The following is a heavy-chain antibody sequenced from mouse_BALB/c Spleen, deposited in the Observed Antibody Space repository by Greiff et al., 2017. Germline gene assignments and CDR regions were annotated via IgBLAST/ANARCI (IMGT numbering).Heavy chain of an antibody. Sequence: VQLQQSGAELVKPGASVKLSCKASGYTFTTYWMHWVKQRPGQGLEWIGEIDPSDSYTNYNQKFKGKATLTVDKSSSTAYMQLSSLTSEDSAVYYCARRDYRYPFAYWGQGTLVTVSA. CDR3: ARRDYRYPFAY. V-gene: IGHV1-69*02. J-gene: IGHJ3*01. CDR2: IDPSDSYT. CDR1: GYTFTTYW. D-gene: IGHD2-14*01.